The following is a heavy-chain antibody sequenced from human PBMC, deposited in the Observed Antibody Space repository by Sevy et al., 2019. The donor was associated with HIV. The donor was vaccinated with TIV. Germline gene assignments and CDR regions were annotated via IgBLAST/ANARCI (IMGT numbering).Heavy chain of an antibody. Sequence: GGSLRLSCAASGFTFSRFGMHWVRQAPGKGLEWVAVISDDGNDKHNAESVKGRFTISRDNSKNMMHLEMNSLRAEDTAVYYCASDQQITIVGAITAYYFYYGMDVWGQGTTVTVSS. CDR2: ISDDGNDK. CDR1: GFTFSRFG. V-gene: IGHV3-30*04. CDR3: ASDQQITIVGAITAYYFYYGMDV. D-gene: IGHD3-3*01. J-gene: IGHJ6*02.